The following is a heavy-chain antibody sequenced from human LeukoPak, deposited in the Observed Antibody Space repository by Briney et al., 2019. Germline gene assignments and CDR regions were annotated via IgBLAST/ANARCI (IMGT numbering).Heavy chain of an antibody. Sequence: SETLSLTRTVSRGALSSGSYYWSWTPHPPEKGLEWSRYIYYSGSTNYNPPLKSPVPISVDTSKDQFSLKLSSVTAADTAMYYCARSQYSYDFFDWWGQGTLVTVSS. J-gene: IGHJ4*02. CDR2: IYYSGST. D-gene: IGHD5-18*01. CDR1: RGALSSGSYY. V-gene: IGHV4-61*01. CDR3: ARSQYSYDFFDW.